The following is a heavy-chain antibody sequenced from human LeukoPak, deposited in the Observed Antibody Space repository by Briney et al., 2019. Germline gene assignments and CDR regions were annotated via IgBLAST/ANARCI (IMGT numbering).Heavy chain of an antibody. Sequence: PSETLSLTCAVYGGSFSGYYWSWIRQPPGKGLEWIGEINHSGSTNYNPSLKSRVTISVDTSKNQFSLKLSSVTAADTAVHYCARGYYDFWSGYYNQGYYFDYWGQGTLVTVSS. CDR3: ARGYYDFWSGYYNQGYYFDY. V-gene: IGHV4-34*01. D-gene: IGHD3-3*01. J-gene: IGHJ4*02. CDR2: INHSGST. CDR1: GGSFSGYY.